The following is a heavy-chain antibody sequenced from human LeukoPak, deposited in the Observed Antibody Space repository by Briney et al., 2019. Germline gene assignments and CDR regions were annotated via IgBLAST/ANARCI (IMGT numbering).Heavy chain of an antibody. D-gene: IGHD6-6*01. J-gene: IGHJ6*03. CDR1: GFTFSSYG. Sequence: GGSLRLSCAASGFTFSSYGMNWVRQAPGKGLEWVSGIVPSGGTTYYADSVKGRFTVSRDNSKNSLYLQMNSLRAEDTGIYYCARDSAAPGYYYMDVWGKGTTVTISS. V-gene: IGHV3-23*01. CDR3: ARDSAAPGYYYMDV. CDR2: IVPSGGTT.